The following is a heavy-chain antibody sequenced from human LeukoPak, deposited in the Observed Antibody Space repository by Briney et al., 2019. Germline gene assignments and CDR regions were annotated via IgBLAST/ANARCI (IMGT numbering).Heavy chain of an antibody. V-gene: IGHV3-23*01. Sequence: GGSLRLSCAASGFTFSSYAMSWVRLAPGKGLEWVSAISGSGGRTYYADSVKGRFTISRDNSKNTLYLQMNSLRAEDTAVYYCAKDRYDYVWGSYSRPPEEVYYWGQGTLVTVSS. CDR1: GFTFSSYA. D-gene: IGHD3-16*01. J-gene: IGHJ4*02. CDR2: ISGSGGRT. CDR3: AKDRYDYVWGSYSRPPEEVYY.